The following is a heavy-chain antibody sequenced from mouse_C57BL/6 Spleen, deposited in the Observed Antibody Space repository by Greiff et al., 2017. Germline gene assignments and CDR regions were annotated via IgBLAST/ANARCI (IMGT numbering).Heavy chain of an antibody. Sequence: EVKVEESGPELVKPGASVKISCKASGYSFTGYYMNWVKQSPEKSLEWIGEINPSTGGTTYKQKFKAKATLTVDKSSSTAYMQLKSLTSEDSAVYYCARSGWDYGIDYWGQGTTLTVSS. D-gene: IGHD1-1*01. V-gene: IGHV1-42*01. J-gene: IGHJ2*01. CDR3: ARSGWDYGIDY. CDR1: GYSFTGYY. CDR2: INPSTGGT.